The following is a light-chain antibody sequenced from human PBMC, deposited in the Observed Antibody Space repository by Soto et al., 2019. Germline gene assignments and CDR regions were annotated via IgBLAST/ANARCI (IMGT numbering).Light chain of an antibody. Sequence: DIQMTQSPSTLPTSVGDRVTITCRASQSISHWLAWYQQKPGKAPKPLIHRASSLENEVPSRFSGSGSGTQFTLTISSLQPDDFATNYCQQYLSYPLTFGQGTKLQIK. J-gene: IGKJ2*01. CDR1: QSISHW. V-gene: IGKV1-5*03. CDR2: RAS. CDR3: QQYLSYPLT.